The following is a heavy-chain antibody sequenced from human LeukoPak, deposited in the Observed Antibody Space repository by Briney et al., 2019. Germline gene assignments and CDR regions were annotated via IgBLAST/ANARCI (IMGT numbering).Heavy chain of an antibody. CDR3: ARASGYSGYGPRYCSGGSCKSNFDY. D-gene: IGHD2-15*01. Sequence: ASVKVPCKASGYTFTSFGISSVRQAPGQGLEWMGWISAYNGNTNYAQKLQGRVTMTTDTSTSTAYMELRSLRSDDTAVYYCARASGYSGYGPRYCSGGSCKSNFDYWGQGTLVTVSS. V-gene: IGHV1-18*01. J-gene: IGHJ4*02. CDR1: GYTFTSFG. CDR2: ISAYNGNT.